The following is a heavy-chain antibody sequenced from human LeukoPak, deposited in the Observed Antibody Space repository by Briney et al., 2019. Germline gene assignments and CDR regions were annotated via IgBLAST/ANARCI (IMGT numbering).Heavy chain of an antibody. CDR1: GYTFTGYY. CDR3: ARDIDFSVVLWLGELMDV. D-gene: IGHD3-10*01. J-gene: IGHJ6*03. Sequence: ASVKVSCKASGYTFTGYYMHWVRQAPGQGLEWMGRINPNSGGTNYAQKSQGRVTMTRDTSISTAYMELRSLRSDDTAVYYCARDIDFSVVLWLGELMDVWGKGTTVTVSS. CDR2: INPNSGGT. V-gene: IGHV1-2*06.